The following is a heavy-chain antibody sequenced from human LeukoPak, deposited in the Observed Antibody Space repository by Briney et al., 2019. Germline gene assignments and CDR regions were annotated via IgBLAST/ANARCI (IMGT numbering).Heavy chain of an antibody. V-gene: IGHV7-4-1*02. CDR1: GYTFTGYY. J-gene: IGHJ6*02. D-gene: IGHD6-19*01. CDR3: ARDRGDSSGWYNYYYYGMDV. CDR2: INTNTGNP. Sequence: GASVKVSCKASGYTFTGYYMHWVRQAPGQGLEWMGWINTNTGNPTYAQGFTGRFVFSLDTPVSTAYLQISSLKAEDTAVYYCARDRGDSSGWYNYYYYGMDVWGQGTTVTVSS.